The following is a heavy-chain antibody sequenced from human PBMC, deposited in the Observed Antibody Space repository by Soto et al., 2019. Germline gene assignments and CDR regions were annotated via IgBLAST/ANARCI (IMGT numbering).Heavy chain of an antibody. CDR1: GFSLSTSGVG. D-gene: IGHD3-22*01. CDR2: IYWDDDK. CDR3: AHRKLYYYDSSGYHPDGYFDY. V-gene: IGHV2-5*02. J-gene: IGHJ4*02. Sequence: QITLKESGPPLVKPTQTLTLTCTFSGFSLSTSGVGVGWIRQPPGKALEWLALIYWDDDKRYSPSLKSRLTIPKDTSKNQVVLTMTNMDPVDTATYYCAHRKLYYYDSSGYHPDGYFDYWGQGTLVTVSS.